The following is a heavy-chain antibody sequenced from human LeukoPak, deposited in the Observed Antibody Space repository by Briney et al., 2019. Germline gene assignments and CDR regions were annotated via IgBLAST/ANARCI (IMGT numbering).Heavy chain of an antibody. CDR1: GYSFTSYW. CDR2: IYPGDSDT. D-gene: IGHD3-10*01. Sequence: GESLKISCKGSGYSFTSYWIGWVRQMPGKGLEWMGIIYPGDSDTRYSPSFQGQVTISADKSISTAYLQWSSLKASDTAMYYRARPAYGSGRQYYYYGMDVWGQGTTVTVSS. V-gene: IGHV5-51*01. J-gene: IGHJ6*02. CDR3: ARPAYGSGRQYYYYGMDV.